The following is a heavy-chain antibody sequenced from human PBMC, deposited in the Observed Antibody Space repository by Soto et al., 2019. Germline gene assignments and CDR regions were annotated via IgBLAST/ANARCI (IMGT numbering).Heavy chain of an antibody. V-gene: IGHV4-59*01. CDR1: GGSISSYY. Sequence: QVQLQESGPGLVKPSETLSLTCTVSGGSISSYYWSWIRQPPGKGLEWIGYIYYSGSTNYNPSLKSRVPISVDKSKNQFSLKLSSVTAADTAVYYCAREVCSSNNCSLNNWFDHWGQGNLVTVSS. CDR3: AREVCSSNNCSLNNWFDH. D-gene: IGHD2-2*01. CDR2: IYYSGST. J-gene: IGHJ5*02.